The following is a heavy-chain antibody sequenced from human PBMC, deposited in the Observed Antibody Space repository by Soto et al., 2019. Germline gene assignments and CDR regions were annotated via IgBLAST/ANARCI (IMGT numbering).Heavy chain of an antibody. D-gene: IGHD3-3*01. CDR1: GFTFSDYY. J-gene: IGHJ6*03. V-gene: IGHV3-11*01. CDR2: ISSSGSTI. CDR3: ARDSRFLGWLPKYYYYMDV. Sequence: GGSLRLSCAASGFTFSDYYMSWIRQAPGKGLEWVSYISSSGSTIYYADSVKGRFTISRDNAKNSLYLQMNSLRAEDTAVYYCARDSRFLGWLPKYYYYMDVWGKGTTVTVSS.